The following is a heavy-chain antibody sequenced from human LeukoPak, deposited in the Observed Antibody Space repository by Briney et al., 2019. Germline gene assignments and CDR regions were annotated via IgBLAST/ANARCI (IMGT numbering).Heavy chain of an antibody. CDR1: GFTFSSYA. J-gene: IGHJ4*02. CDR3: ARDPDF. Sequence: GGSLRLSCAASGFTFSSYAMHWVRQAPGKGLEWVAVVWYDGSKTYSADSVKGRITISRDDSKNTLYLQMNSLRAEDTAVYYCARDPDFWGQGALVTVSS. V-gene: IGHV3-33*01. CDR2: VWYDGSKT.